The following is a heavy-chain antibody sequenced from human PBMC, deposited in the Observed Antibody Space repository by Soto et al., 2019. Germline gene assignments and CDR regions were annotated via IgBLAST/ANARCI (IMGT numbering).Heavy chain of an antibody. CDR3: SEDIPHGMDV. D-gene: IGHD2-2*02. CDR1: GGSFSGYY. V-gene: IGHV4-34*01. J-gene: IGHJ6*02. Sequence: PSETLSLTCAVYGGSFSGYYWSWIRQPPGKGLEWIGEINHSGSTNSNPSLKSRVTISVDTSNNQFSLKLSSVTAADTAVYYCSEDIPHGMDVWGQVTTVTVSS. CDR2: INHSGST.